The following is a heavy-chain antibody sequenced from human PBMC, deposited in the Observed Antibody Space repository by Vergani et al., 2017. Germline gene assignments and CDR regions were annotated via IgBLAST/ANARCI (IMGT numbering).Heavy chain of an antibody. J-gene: IGHJ5*02. CDR1: GYTLTELS. CDR3: ATARRNWFDP. Sequence: QVQLVQSGAEVKKPGASVKVSCKVSGYTLTELSMHWVRQAPGKGLEWMGGFDPEDGETIYAQKFQGRVTMTADTSTDTAYMELSSLRSEDTALYYCATARRNWFDPWGQGTLVTVSS. CDR2: FDPEDGET. V-gene: IGHV1-24*01.